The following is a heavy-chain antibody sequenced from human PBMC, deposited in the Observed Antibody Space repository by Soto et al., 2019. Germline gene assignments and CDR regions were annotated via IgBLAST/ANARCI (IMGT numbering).Heavy chain of an antibody. Sequence: EVQLVESGGRLVQPGGSLRLSCAASGFMFSAYWMSWVRQAPGKGLEWVATISGGASYKFYVDSVKGHFTMSSDDSKNTLYLHVNSLRYCDTALCYCVREASRPCDSWGQGTRVTVSS. CDR2: ISGGASYK. D-gene: IGHD6-6*01. CDR3: VREASRPCDS. V-gene: IGHV3-7*01. CDR1: GFMFSAYW. J-gene: IGHJ4*02.